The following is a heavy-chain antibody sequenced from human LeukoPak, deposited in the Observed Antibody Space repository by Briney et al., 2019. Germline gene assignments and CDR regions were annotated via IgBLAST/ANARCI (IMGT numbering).Heavy chain of an antibody. V-gene: IGHV4-34*01. Sequence: SETLSLTCAVYGGSFSGYYWSWIRQPPGKGLEWIGEINHSGSTNYNPSLKSRVTISVDTSKNQFSLKLSSVTAADTAVYYCASPGSSVAELVYWGQGTLVTVSS. J-gene: IGHJ4*02. CDR1: GGSFSGYY. D-gene: IGHD6-19*01. CDR2: INHSGST. CDR3: ASPGSSVAELVY.